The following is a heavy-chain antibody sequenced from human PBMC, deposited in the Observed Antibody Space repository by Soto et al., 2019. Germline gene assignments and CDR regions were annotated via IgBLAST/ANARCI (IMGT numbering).Heavy chain of an antibody. CDR2: IWYDGSNK. V-gene: IGHV3-33*01. Sequence: GGSLRLSCAASGFTFSSYGMHWVRQAPGKGLEWVAVIWYDGSNKYYADSVKGRFTISRDNSKNTLYLQMNSLRAEDTAVYYCARDEGDYDILTGYFSSTDRFDPWGQGTLVTVSS. D-gene: IGHD3-9*01. J-gene: IGHJ5*02. CDR3: ARDEGDYDILTGYFSSTDRFDP. CDR1: GFTFSSYG.